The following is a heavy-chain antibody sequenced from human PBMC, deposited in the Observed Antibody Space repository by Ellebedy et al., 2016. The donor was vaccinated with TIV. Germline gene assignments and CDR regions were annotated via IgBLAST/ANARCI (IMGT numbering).Heavy chain of an antibody. J-gene: IGHJ4*02. Sequence: GESLKISCAASGFTFSSYWMSWVRQAPGKGLEWVANIKQDGSEKYYVDSVKGRFTISRDNAKNSLYLQMNSLRAEYTAVYYCARGYASPKYWGQGTLVTVSS. CDR2: IKQDGSEK. CDR3: ARGYASPKY. V-gene: IGHV3-7*01. CDR1: GFTFSSYW. D-gene: IGHD2-8*01.